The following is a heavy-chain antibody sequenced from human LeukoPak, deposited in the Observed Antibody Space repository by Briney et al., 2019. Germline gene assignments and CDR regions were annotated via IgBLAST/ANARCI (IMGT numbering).Heavy chain of an antibody. J-gene: IGHJ4*02. CDR2: FLYSGTT. CDR3: ATLVYSGSRYHFDT. CDR1: NGAVKNYY. V-gene: IGHV4-59*02. D-gene: IGHD1-26*01. Sequence: SETLSLTCSVSNGAVKNYYWTWIRQPPGQGLEWIGNFLYSGTTTYRASLDSRLIISVDNSKNTVSLRLFSVTAADTAAYYCATLVYSGSRYHFDTWGQGTLVTVSS.